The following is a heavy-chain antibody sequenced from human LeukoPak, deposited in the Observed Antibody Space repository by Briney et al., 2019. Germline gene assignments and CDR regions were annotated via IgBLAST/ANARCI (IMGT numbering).Heavy chain of an antibody. Sequence: SETLSLTCTVSGGSISTTGYYLSWIRQPPGKGLEWIGSISYSGITFYNPSLKSRVTVSVDTSKNRCSLKLSSVTAADTAVYYCARELVPAHLDYWGRGTLVAVSS. V-gene: IGHV4-39*07. D-gene: IGHD2-2*01. CDR3: ARELVPAHLDY. CDR1: GGSISTTGYY. J-gene: IGHJ4*02. CDR2: ISYSGIT.